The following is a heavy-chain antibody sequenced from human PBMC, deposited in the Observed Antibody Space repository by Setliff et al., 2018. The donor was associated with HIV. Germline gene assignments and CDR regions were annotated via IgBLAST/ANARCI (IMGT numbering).Heavy chain of an antibody. J-gene: IGHJ6*03. Sequence: SETLSLTCTVSGASISSSSHHWAWIRQPPGKGLEYIGNIYYTGSTHHNPSLESRVATSVDTSKNQFSLKLSSVTAADTAVYYCARIVRWELVATSTFFYYCMDVWGKGTTVTVSS. V-gene: IGHV4-39*01. CDR3: ARIVRWELVATSTFFYYCMDV. CDR1: GASISSSSHH. D-gene: IGHD1-26*01. CDR2: IYYTGST.